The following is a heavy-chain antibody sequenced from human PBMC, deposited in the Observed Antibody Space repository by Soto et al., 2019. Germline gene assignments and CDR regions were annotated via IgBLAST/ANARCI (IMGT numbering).Heavy chain of an antibody. CDR3: ARGRPNYYYYYMDV. CDR2: FYYSGTT. J-gene: IGHJ6*03. CDR1: GGSITNYY. Sequence: QVQLQESGPGLVKPSETLSLTCTDSGGSITNYYWSWIRQPPGKGLEWIGYFYYSGTTNYNPSLNSRVSMSVDTSKSQFSLRLSSVAAADTAVYYCARGRPNYYYYYMDVWGKGTTVTVSS. V-gene: IGHV4-59*08.